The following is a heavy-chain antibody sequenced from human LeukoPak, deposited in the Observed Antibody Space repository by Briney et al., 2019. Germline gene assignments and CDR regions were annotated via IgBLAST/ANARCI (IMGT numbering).Heavy chain of an antibody. J-gene: IGHJ4*02. CDR3: AAVIDY. CDR1: GFTFSNYE. Sequence: GGSLRLSCAASGFTFSNYEMNWIRQAPGKGLEWISYISNSGNTKYYADSVKGRFSTSRDNANNSVYLQMNNLRAEDTAVYYCAAVIDYWGQGTLVTVSS. V-gene: IGHV3-48*03. CDR2: ISNSGNTK.